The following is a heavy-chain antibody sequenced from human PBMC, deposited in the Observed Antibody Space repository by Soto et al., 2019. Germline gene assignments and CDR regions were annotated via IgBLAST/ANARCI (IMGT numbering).Heavy chain of an antibody. CDR1: GGSISSSSYY. J-gene: IGHJ4*02. V-gene: IGHV4-39*01. CDR3: ARLFPRYRSRATIDY. D-gene: IGHD3-9*01. Sequence: QLQLQESGPGLVKPSETLSLTCTVSGGSISSSSYYWGWIRQPPGKGLEWIGSIYYSGSTYYNPSLKRRVTISVATSKHQCPLKLRSVPAADTAVYYCARLFPRYRSRATIDYWGQGTLVTVSS. CDR2: IYYSGST.